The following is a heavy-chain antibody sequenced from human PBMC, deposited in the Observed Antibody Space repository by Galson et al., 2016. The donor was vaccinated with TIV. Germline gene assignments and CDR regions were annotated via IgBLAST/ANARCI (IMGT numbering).Heavy chain of an antibody. CDR1: GYSFNNYW. V-gene: IGHV5-51*03. J-gene: IGHJ1*01. Sequence: QSGAEVTKPGESLKISCKGSGYSFNNYWIVWVRQMPGKGLEWMGNIYPGDSDTKYSPSFQGQVTISADRSIATAYLQWSSLRASETAMYYCARSFVGGDYYPGQFGNWGPGSRVTVSS. CDR2: IYPGDSDT. D-gene: IGHD2-21*01. CDR3: ARSFVGGDYYPGQFGN.